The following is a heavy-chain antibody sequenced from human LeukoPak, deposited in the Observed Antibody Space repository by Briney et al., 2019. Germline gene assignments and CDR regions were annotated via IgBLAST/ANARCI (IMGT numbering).Heavy chain of an antibody. J-gene: IGHJ4*02. Sequence: PGGSLRLSCAASGFTFSTYWMSWVRQAPGKGLEWVAVIKQDGTEKYYVDSVKGRFTISRDNAKNSLYLQMNSLTAEDTAVYYCARAEVVKLFDYWGQGTLVTVSS. CDR2: IKQDGTEK. CDR3: ARAEVVKLFDY. V-gene: IGHV3-7*03. D-gene: IGHD4-23*01. CDR1: GFTFSTYW.